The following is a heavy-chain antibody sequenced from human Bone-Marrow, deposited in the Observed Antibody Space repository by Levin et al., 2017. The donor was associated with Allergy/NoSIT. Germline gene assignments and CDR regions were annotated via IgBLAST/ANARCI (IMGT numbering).Heavy chain of an antibody. CDR2: ISWNSGSI. D-gene: IGHD1-26*01. Sequence: PPGGSLRLSCAASGFTFDDYAMHWVRQAPGKGLEWVSGISWNSGSIGYADSVKGRFTISRDNAKNSLYLQMNSLRAEDTALYYCAKGLGAPYSGSSPLYYYYGMDVWGQGTTVTVSS. J-gene: IGHJ6*02. V-gene: IGHV3-9*01. CDR1: GFTFDDYA. CDR3: AKGLGAPYSGSSPLYYYYGMDV.